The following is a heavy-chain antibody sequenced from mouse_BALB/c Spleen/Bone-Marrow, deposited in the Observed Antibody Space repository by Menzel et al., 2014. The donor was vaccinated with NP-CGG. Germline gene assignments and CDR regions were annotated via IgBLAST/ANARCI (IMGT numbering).Heavy chain of an antibody. Sequence: VKLQEPGAELVRPGTSVKVSCKASGYAFTNYLIEWVKQRPGQGLEWIGVINPGSGGNNYNEKFKGKATLTADKSSSTAYMQLSSLTSDDSAVYFCARSIYDGYSEAMDYWGQGTSVTVSS. CDR2: INPGSGGN. J-gene: IGHJ4*01. D-gene: IGHD2-3*01. CDR3: ARSIYDGYSEAMDY. CDR1: GYAFTNYL. V-gene: IGHV1-54*03.